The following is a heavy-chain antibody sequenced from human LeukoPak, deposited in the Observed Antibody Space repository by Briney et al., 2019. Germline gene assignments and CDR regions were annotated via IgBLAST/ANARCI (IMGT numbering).Heavy chain of an antibody. D-gene: IGHD3-9*01. V-gene: IGHV3-30*18. J-gene: IGHJ4*02. CDR3: AKVLLRYFDWLLPNFDY. CDR2: ISYDGSNK. CDR1: RFTFSSYG. Sequence: GGSLRLSCAASRFTFSSYGMHWVRQAPGKGLEWVAVISYDGSNKYYADSVKGRFTISRDNSKNTLYLQMNSLRAEDTAVYYCAKVLLRYFDWLLPNFDYWGQGTLVTVSS.